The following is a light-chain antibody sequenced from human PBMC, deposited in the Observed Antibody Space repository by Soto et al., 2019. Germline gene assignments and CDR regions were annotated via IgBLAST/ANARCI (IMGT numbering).Light chain of an antibody. Sequence: QSALTQPPSASGSPGQSVTISCTGTSSDVGAYNYVSWYQQHPGKAPKLMIYEVSKRPSGVPDRFSGSKSDNTASLTVSGLQAEAEADYYCSSYAGSFYVFGTGTKLTVL. CDR2: EVS. CDR3: SSYAGSFYV. V-gene: IGLV2-8*01. J-gene: IGLJ1*01. CDR1: SSDVGAYNY.